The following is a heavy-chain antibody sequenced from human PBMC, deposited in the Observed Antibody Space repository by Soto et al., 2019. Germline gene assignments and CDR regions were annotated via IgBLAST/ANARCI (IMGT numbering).Heavy chain of an antibody. V-gene: IGHV1-18*01. Sequence: QVQLVQSGAEVKKPGASVKVSCKASGYTFSSYGISWVRPAPGQGLERMGWISAYNGNTMYAQKIQGRVTMTTDSSTSTGYMELRSLRSDDTAVYYCARDSPPVDYWGQGTLVTVSS. CDR3: ARDSPPVDY. CDR2: ISAYNGNT. CDR1: GYTFSSYG. J-gene: IGHJ4*02.